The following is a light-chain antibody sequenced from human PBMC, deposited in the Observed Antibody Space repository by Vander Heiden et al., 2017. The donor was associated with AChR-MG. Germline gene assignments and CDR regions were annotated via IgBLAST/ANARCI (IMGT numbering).Light chain of an antibody. CDR3: QQDNKWPRT. CDR2: GES. J-gene: IGKJ1*01. Sequence: EIVMTQSPATLSVSPGERATLSCRASQSVGSNLGWYQQKPGQAPRLLIYGESTRDTGITARFTLTISSLQSEDFAVYYCQQDNKWPRTFGQGTKVDIK. V-gene: IGKV3-15*01. CDR1: QSVGSN.